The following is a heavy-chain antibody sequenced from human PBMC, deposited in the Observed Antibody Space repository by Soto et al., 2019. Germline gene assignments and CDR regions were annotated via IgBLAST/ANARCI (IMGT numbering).Heavy chain of an antibody. Sequence: ASVKVSCKASGYSFTSYYMHWVRQAPGQGLEWMGIIHPNDGTTSYAQKFQGRVTMTRDMSTSTVYMEVTAADTAVYYCATHPPYGPLDHWGQGTLVTVSS. CDR2: IHPNDGTT. CDR3: ATHPPYGPLDH. CDR1: GYSFTSYY. V-gene: IGHV1-46*01. J-gene: IGHJ4*02. D-gene: IGHD4-17*01.